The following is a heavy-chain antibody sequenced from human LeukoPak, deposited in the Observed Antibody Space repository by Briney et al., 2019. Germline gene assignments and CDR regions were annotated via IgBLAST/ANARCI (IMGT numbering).Heavy chain of an antibody. CDR3: ARVWQWLGDYYYYTDV. CDR1: GGSISSGDYY. D-gene: IGHD6-19*01. J-gene: IGHJ6*03. CDR2: IYYSGST. Sequence: PSETLSLTCTVSGGSISSGDYYWSWIRQPPGKGLEWIGYIYYSGSTYYNPSLKSRVTISVDTSKNQFSLKLSSVTAADTAVYYCARVWQWLGDYYYYTDVWGKGTPVTVSS. V-gene: IGHV4-30-4*08.